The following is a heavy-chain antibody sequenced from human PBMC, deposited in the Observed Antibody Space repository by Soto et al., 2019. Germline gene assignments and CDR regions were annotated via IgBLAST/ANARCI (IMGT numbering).Heavy chain of an antibody. V-gene: IGHV1-18*01. J-gene: IGHJ5*02. CDR2: ISAYNGNT. D-gene: IGHD4-4*01. CDR3: VRGGSNYAS. CDR1: GYSFATSG. Sequence: QVKLVQSGTEVKKPGASMKVSCKASGYSFATSGISWVRQAPGQGLEWMGWISAYNGNTNYDQKLQDRVTMTTDTSTSTAYLELRSLRSGDTAVYYCVRGGSNYASWGQGTLVTVSS.